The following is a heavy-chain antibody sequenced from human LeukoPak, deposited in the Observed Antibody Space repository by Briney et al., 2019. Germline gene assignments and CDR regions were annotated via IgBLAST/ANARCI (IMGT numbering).Heavy chain of an antibody. CDR2: INPSGGGT. CDR1: GYTFINYY. CDR3: AREFSGYIDF. Sequence: ASVTVSCKTSGYTFINYYMHWVRQAPGQGLEWMGIINPSGGGTSYAQKFQGRVTMTRDTSTSTVYMEVSSLRSEDTAVYYCAREFSGYIDFWGQGTLVTVSS. J-gene: IGHJ4*02. V-gene: IGHV1-46*01. D-gene: IGHD1-26*01.